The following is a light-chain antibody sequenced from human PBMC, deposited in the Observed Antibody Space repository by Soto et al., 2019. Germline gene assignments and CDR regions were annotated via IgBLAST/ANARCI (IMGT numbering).Light chain of an antibody. CDR3: QQYNNWPYT. CDR1: QSVSSN. J-gene: IGKJ2*01. Sequence: EIVMTQSPATLSVSPGERATLSCRASQSVSSNLAWYQQKPGQAPRLLIYGASTRATGIPAMFSGSGSGTEFTPTISSLQSEDFAVYYCQQYNNWPYTFGQGTKLEIK. V-gene: IGKV3-15*01. CDR2: GAS.